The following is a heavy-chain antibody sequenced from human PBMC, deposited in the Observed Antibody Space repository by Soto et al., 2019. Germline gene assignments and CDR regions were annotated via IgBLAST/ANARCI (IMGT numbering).Heavy chain of an antibody. V-gene: IGHV3-23*01. CDR3: ARRSSGWYFDY. J-gene: IGHJ4*02. Sequence: EVQLLESGGGLVQPGGSLRLSCAASGFSFSSYAMNWVRQAPGKGLEWVSVISGSGDSTYYADSVKGRFTISRDNSKNTLYLQMISLRAEDTVVYYCARRSSGWYFDYWGQGPLVIVSS. CDR1: GFSFSSYA. CDR2: ISGSGDST. D-gene: IGHD6-19*01.